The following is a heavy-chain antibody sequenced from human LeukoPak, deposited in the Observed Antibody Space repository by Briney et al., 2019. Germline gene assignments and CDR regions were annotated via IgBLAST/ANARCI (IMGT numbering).Heavy chain of an antibody. J-gene: IGHJ4*02. CDR2: IRSKANSYAT. D-gene: IGHD5-24*01. Sequence: PGGSLRLSCAASGFTFSGSAMHWVRQASGKGLEWVGRIRSKANSYATAYAASVKGRFTISRGDSKNTAYLQMNSLKTEDTAVYYCTSQRDGYNYDGGYWGQGTLVTVSS. CDR1: GFTFSGSA. CDR3: TSQRDGYNYDGGY. V-gene: IGHV3-73*01.